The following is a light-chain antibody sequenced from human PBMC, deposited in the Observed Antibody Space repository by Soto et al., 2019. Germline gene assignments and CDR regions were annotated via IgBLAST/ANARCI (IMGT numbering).Light chain of an antibody. CDR3: QQYDDWPPLT. CDR2: AAS. V-gene: IGKV3-20*01. Sequence: EIVLTQSPGIVSLSPGERAALSCRASENVRSSYISWYQQRPGLAPRLLIFAASSRATGIPERFNGSGSGTEFTLTIASLQSDDIAIYYCQQYDDWPPLTFGGGTKV. J-gene: IGKJ4*01. CDR1: ENVRSSY.